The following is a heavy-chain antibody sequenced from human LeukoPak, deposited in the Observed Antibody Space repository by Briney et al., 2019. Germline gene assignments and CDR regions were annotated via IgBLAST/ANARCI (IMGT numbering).Heavy chain of an antibody. Sequence: PGGSLRLSCAASGFTVSSNYMSWVRQAPGKGLEWVSVFYSGGSTYYADSVKGRFTISRDNSKNTLYLQMNSLRAEDTAVYYCAKEIYYYGSGSSDYWGQGTLVTVSS. CDR2: FYSGGST. CDR3: AKEIYYYGSGSSDY. CDR1: GFTVSSNY. V-gene: IGHV3-66*01. J-gene: IGHJ4*02. D-gene: IGHD3-10*01.